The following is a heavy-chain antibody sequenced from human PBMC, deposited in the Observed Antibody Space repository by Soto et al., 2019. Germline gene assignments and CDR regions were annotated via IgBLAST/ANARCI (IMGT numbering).Heavy chain of an antibody. Sequence: QVQLVQSGTEVKKPGASVTVSCKTYGYTFTNYGISWVRQAPGQGPEWMGWISGYNGNTDYAQNLQGRVTMTTDTSTSTAYMELRSLRSDDKAVYYCARVRYCSGGSCHSNPLDYWGQGTLVTVSS. CDR1: GYTFTNYG. J-gene: IGHJ4*02. V-gene: IGHV1-18*01. D-gene: IGHD2-15*01. CDR2: ISGYNGNT. CDR3: ARVRYCSGGSCHSNPLDY.